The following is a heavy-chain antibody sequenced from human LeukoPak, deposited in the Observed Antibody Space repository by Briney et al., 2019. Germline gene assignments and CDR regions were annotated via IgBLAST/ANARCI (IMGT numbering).Heavy chain of an antibody. V-gene: IGHV3-7*01. CDR3: AIDCEVYCSRDPPDY. CDR2: IKQDGSEN. CDR1: GFTFSNYW. Sequence: GGSLRLSCAASGFTFSNYWMSWVRQAPGKGLEWVANIKQDGSENYYVDSVKGRFTVSRDDAKNSLYLQMNSLRAEDTAVYYCAIDCEVYCSRDPPDYWGQGTLVTVSS. D-gene: IGHD2-15*01. J-gene: IGHJ4*02.